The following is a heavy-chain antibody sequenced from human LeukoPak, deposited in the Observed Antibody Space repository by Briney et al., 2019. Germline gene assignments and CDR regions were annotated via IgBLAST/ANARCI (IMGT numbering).Heavy chain of an antibody. Sequence: GASVKVSCKASGYTFTSYYMHWVRQAPGQGLEWMGWINPNSGGTNYAQKFQGRVTMTRDTSISTAYMELSRLRSDDTAVYYCASCIAVAGTDDAFDIWGQGTMVTVSS. V-gene: IGHV1-2*02. D-gene: IGHD6-19*01. CDR3: ASCIAVAGTDDAFDI. J-gene: IGHJ3*02. CDR1: GYTFTSYY. CDR2: INPNSGGT.